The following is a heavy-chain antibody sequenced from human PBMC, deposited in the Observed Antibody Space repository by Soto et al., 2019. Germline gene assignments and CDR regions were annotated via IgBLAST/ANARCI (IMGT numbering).Heavy chain of an antibody. J-gene: IGHJ6*02. D-gene: IGHD6-13*01. Sequence: GESLKISCKGSGYSFTSYWIGWVRQMPGKGLEWMGIIYPGDSDTRYSPSFQGQVTISADKSISTAYLQWSSLKASDTAMYYCARSRIAAAADYYYYGMDVWGQGTTVTVSS. CDR3: ARSRIAAAADYYYYGMDV. V-gene: IGHV5-51*01. CDR2: IYPGDSDT. CDR1: GYSFTSYW.